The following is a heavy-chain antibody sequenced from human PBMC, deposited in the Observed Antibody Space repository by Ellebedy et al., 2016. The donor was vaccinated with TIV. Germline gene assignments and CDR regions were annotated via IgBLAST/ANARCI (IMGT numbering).Heavy chain of an antibody. Sequence: GESLKISCAASGFTVSSNHMSWVRQAPGQGLEWVSVIYSGGSTYYADSVKGRFTISRDNSKNTLYLQMNSLRAEDTAVYYCARVRQSLHGYGMDVWGQGTTVTVSS. V-gene: IGHV3-66*01. D-gene: IGHD6-19*01. CDR3: ARVRQSLHGYGMDV. CDR2: IYSGGST. CDR1: GFTVSSNH. J-gene: IGHJ6*02.